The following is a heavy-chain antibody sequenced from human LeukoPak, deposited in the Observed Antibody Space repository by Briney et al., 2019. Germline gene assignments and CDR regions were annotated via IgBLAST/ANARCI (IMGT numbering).Heavy chain of an antibody. V-gene: IGHV4-30-4*08. D-gene: IGHD2-2*01. CDR2: IYYSGST. CDR3: AREYQLPPRWFDP. Sequence: SGTLSLTCTVSGGSISSGDYYWSWIRQPPGKGLEWIGYIYYSGSTYYNPSLKSRVTISVDTSKNQFSLKLSSVTAADTAVYYCAREYQLPPRWFDPWGQGTLVTVSS. J-gene: IGHJ5*02. CDR1: GGSISSGDYY.